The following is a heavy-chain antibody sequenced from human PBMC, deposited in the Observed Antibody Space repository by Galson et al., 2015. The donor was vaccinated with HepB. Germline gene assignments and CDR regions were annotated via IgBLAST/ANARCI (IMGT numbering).Heavy chain of an antibody. D-gene: IGHD6-19*01. Sequence: SLRLSCAASGFTFDDYAMHWVRQAPGKGLEWVSGISWNSGSIGYADSVKGRFTISRDNAKNSLYLQMNSLRAEDTALYYCAKDIGIAVAGSLGRDAFDTWGQGTMVTVSS. CDR1: GFTFDDYA. V-gene: IGHV3-9*01. CDR3: AKDIGIAVAGSLGRDAFDT. J-gene: IGHJ3*02. CDR2: ISWNSGSI.